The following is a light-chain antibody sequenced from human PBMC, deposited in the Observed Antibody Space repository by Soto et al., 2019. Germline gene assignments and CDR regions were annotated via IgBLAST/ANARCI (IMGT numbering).Light chain of an antibody. V-gene: IGLV2-18*02. CDR1: SSDVGSYNR. CDR3: SAYTSSSTPVV. Sequence: QSVLTQPPSVSGSPGQSVTISCTGTSSDVGSYNRVSWYQQPPGTAPKLMIYEVSNRPSGVPDRFSGSKSGTTASLTISGLQAEDEADYYCSAYTSSSTPVVFGGGTQLTVL. CDR2: EVS. J-gene: IGLJ2*01.